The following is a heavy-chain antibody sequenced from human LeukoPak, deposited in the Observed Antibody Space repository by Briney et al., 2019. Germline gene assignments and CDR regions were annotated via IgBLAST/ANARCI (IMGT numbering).Heavy chain of an antibody. CDR2: IYYTGST. J-gene: IGHJ4*02. CDR3: ARDVSQSSTSDYFDY. V-gene: IGHV4-59*12. Sequence: SETLSLTCTVSGGSISSYYWGWIRQPPGKGLEWIGNIYYTGSTKYNPSLRSRVTISVDPSKNQFSLKLSSVTAADTAVYYCARDVSQSSTSDYFDYWGQGTLVTVSS. D-gene: IGHD6-13*01. CDR1: GGSISSYY.